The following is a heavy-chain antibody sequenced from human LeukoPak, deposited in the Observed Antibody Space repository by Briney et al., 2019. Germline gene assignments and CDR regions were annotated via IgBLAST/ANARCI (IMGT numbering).Heavy chain of an antibody. D-gene: IGHD3-3*01. Sequence: GTSVKVSCKASGYTFTGYYMHWVRQAPGQGLEWMGWINPNSGGTNYAQKFQGRVTMTRDTSISTAYMELSRLRSDDTAVYYCARDVRDYDFWSGFDYWGQGTPVTVSS. J-gene: IGHJ4*02. CDR1: GYTFTGYY. V-gene: IGHV1-2*02. CDR2: INPNSGGT. CDR3: ARDVRDYDFWSGFDY.